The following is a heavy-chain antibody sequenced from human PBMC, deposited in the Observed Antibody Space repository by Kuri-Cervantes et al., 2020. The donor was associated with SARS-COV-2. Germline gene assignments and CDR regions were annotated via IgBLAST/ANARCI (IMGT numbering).Heavy chain of an antibody. V-gene: IGHV1-46*01. Sequence: ASVKVSCKASGYTFTSYDINWVRQATGQGLEWMGIINPSGGSTSYAQKFQGRVTMTRDTSTSTVYMELSSLRAEDTAVYYCARDPMWLSLDYYYYGMDVWGQGTTVTVSS. CDR1: GYTFTSYD. J-gene: IGHJ6*02. D-gene: IGHD3-22*01. CDR2: INPSGGST. CDR3: ARDPMWLSLDYYYYGMDV.